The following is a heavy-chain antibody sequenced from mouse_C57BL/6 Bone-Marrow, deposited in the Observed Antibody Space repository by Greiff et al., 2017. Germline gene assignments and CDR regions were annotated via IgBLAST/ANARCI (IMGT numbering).Heavy chain of an antibody. V-gene: IGHV14-4*01. CDR2: IDPENGDT. CDR3: TTYDGYYAMDY. CDR1: GFNIKDDY. Sequence: VQLQQSGAELVRPGASVKLSCTASGFNIKDDYMHWVKQRPEQGLEWIGWIDPENGDTEYASQFQGKATITADTSSNTAYLQLSSLTSEDTAVYYCTTYDGYYAMDYWGQGTSVTVSS. D-gene: IGHD2-3*01. J-gene: IGHJ4*01.